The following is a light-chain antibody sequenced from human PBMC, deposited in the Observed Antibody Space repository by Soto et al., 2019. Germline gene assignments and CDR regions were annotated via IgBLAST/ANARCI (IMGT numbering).Light chain of an antibody. J-gene: IGKJ2*01. V-gene: IGKV3-20*01. CDR2: SSY. CDR3: HHYYRSLYT. CDR1: QSVSSNY. Sequence: EIVLTQSPGTLSLSPGERATLSCRASQSVSSNYLAWYQQKPGPAPMLLIYSSYTSATGLPDRFCGSGSGSAFTLTISRLEPYGFSVDYYHHYYRSLYTFGRGTKLEIK.